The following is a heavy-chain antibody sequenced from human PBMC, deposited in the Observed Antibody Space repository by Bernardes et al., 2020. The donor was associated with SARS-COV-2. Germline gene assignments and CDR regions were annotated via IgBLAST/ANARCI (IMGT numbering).Heavy chain of an antibody. CDR3: AEHILAGYYTGY. CDR1: GFSVRSNF. Sequence: GGSLRLSCAASGFSVRSNFMNWVRQAPGKGLEWVSVIYTGGSTFYTDSVKGRFTISRDNSKNTVYLQMNSLRAEDTAVYYCAEHILAGYYTGYWGQGTPVTVSS. V-gene: IGHV3-53*01. CDR2: IYTGGST. D-gene: IGHD3-9*01. J-gene: IGHJ4*02.